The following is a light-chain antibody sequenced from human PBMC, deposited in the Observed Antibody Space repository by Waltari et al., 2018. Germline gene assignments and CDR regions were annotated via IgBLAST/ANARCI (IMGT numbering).Light chain of an antibody. CDR2: LGS. CDR3: MQALQTPIT. J-gene: IGKJ5*01. V-gene: IGKV2-28*01. CDR1: QGLLHSNGYNY. Sequence: DIVMTQSPLSLPVTPGEPASLSCRSSQGLLHSNGYNYLDWYLQTPGQSPQLLIYLGSNRASGVPDRFSGSGSGTDFTLKISRVEAEDVGVYYCMQALQTPITFGQGTRLEIK.